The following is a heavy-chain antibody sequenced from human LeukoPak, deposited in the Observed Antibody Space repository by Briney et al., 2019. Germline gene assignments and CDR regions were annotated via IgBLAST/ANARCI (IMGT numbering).Heavy chain of an antibody. D-gene: IGHD2-2*01. V-gene: IGHV3-30-3*01. Sequence: GGSLRLSCAASGFTFSSYAMHWVRQAPGKGLEWVAVISYDGSNKYYADSVKGRFTISRDNSKNTLYLQMNSLRAEDTAVYYCARGSDIVVAFDIWGQGTMVTVSS. CDR3: ARGSDIVVAFDI. CDR2: ISYDGSNK. CDR1: GFTFSSYA. J-gene: IGHJ3*02.